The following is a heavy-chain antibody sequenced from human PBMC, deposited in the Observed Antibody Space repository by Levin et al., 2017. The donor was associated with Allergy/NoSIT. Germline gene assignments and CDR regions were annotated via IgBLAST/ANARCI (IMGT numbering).Heavy chain of an antibody. V-gene: IGHV3-30*04. J-gene: IGHJ6*02. CDR3: AGTDYDILTANYGDGMDV. CDR2: ISYDGSNK. D-gene: IGHD3-9*01. CDR1: GFTFSSSA. Sequence: LSLTCAASGFTFSSSAMHWVRQAPGKGLEWVAVISYDGSNKYYADSVKGRFTISRDNSKNTLYLQMNSLRAEDTAVYYCAGTDYDILTANYGDGMDVWGQGTTVTVSS.